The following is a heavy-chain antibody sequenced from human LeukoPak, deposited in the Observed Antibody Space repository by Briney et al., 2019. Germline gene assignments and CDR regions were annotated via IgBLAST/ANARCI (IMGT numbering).Heavy chain of an antibody. CDR2: ISSDSSYI. Sequence: GGSLRLSCAASGFHFNTYTMNWVREAPGKGLEWVSSISSDSSYIYYADAVHGRFTVSRDNAKYSLYLQMDSLRAEDTAVYYCARYHLGSYFRDPFDHWGQGTLVTLSS. J-gene: IGHJ4*02. CDR1: GFHFNTYT. CDR3: ARYHLGSYFRDPFDH. V-gene: IGHV3-21*01. D-gene: IGHD3-10*01.